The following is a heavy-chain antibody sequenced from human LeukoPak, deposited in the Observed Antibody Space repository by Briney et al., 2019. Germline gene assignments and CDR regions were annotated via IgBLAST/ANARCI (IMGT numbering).Heavy chain of an antibody. V-gene: IGHV4-59*01. CDR1: GGSINSWY. CDR3: ARLFSSSSGRAFDI. Sequence: SETLSLTCNVSGGSINSWYWSWIRQPPGKGLEWIGYIYGSGSTNYNPSLKSRVTISVDTSNNQFSLRLNSVTAADTAVYYCARLFSSSSGRAFDIWGQGTIVTVSS. J-gene: IGHJ3*02. CDR2: IYGSGST. D-gene: IGHD6-6*01.